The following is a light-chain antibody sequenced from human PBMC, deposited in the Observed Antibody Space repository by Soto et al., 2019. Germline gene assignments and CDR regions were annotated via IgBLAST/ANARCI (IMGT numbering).Light chain of an antibody. J-gene: IGKJ4*01. CDR3: QQLNSYPLT. V-gene: IGKV1-9*01. CDR1: QGISSY. Sequence: DIQLTQSPSFLSASVGDRVTITCRASQGISSYLTWYQQKPGKGPKLLIYAASTLQSGVPSRFSGSGSGTEFTLTISSLQPEDFATYYCQQLNSYPLTFGGGTKLEIK. CDR2: AAS.